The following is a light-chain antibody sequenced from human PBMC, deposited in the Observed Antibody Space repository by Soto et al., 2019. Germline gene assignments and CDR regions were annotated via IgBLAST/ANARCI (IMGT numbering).Light chain of an antibody. CDR3: MQALQTPLT. Sequence: DLVMTQSPLSLPVTPGEPASISCRSSQSLLHSDGYNYLDWYLQKPGQSPQLLISLASNRASGVPDRFSGSGSGTDFTLKISRVEAEDVGVYYCMQALQTPLTFGGGTKVEIK. J-gene: IGKJ4*01. CDR1: QSLLHSDGYNY. CDR2: LAS. V-gene: IGKV2-28*01.